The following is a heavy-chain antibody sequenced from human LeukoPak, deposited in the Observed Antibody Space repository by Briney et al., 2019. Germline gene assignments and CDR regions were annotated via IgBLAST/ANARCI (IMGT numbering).Heavy chain of an antibody. D-gene: IGHD4-17*01. J-gene: IGHJ4*02. CDR2: INASGGST. V-gene: IGHV1-46*01. Sequence: ASVKVSCKASGYTFTRYHLYWVRQAPGQGLEWMGIINASGGSTTYAQKFQGRVIMTSDTSTSTVYMELNSLRSEDTAFYYCARVHDYGDLRYLDYWGQGTLVIVSS. CDR3: ARVHDYGDLRYLDY. CDR1: GYTFTRYH.